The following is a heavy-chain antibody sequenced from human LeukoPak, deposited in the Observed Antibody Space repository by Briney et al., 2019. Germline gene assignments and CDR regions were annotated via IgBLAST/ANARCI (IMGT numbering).Heavy chain of an antibody. CDR2: IKKGGSEK. V-gene: IGHV3-7*01. CDR1: GFIFSSYW. J-gene: IGHJ4*02. D-gene: IGHD5-18*01. Sequence: GGSLRLSCAASGFIFSSYWMSWFRQAPGKGLEWVANIKKGGSEKYYVDSVKGRFTISRDNAKTSLYLQMNSLRAEDTAVYYCARDLSGVRGYTYGRGIDYWGQGTLVTVSS. CDR3: ARDLSGVRGYTYGRGIDY.